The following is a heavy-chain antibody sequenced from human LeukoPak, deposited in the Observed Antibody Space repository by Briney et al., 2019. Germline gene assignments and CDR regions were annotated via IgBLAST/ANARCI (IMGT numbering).Heavy chain of an antibody. Sequence: GGSLRLSCAASGFTFSSYAMHWVRQAPGKGLEWVAVIWYDGSNKYYADSVKGRFTISRDNSKNTLYLQMNSLRAEDTAVYYRAREIGITGTKDSDGWFAPWGQGTLVTVSS. D-gene: IGHD1-7*01. CDR2: IWYDGSNK. V-gene: IGHV3-33*08. CDR3: AREIGITGTKDSDGWFAP. J-gene: IGHJ5*02. CDR1: GFTFSSYA.